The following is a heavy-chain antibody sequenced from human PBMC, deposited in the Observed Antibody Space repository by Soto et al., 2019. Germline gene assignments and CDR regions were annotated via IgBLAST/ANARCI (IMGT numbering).Heavy chain of an antibody. J-gene: IGHJ6*02. Sequence: PGESLKIYCKGSGYSFTSYWIGWVRQMPGKGLEWMGIIYPGDSATRYSPSFQVQVTISADKSISTAYLQWSSLKASYTAMYYCARHSYGDSISDGMDVWGQGTTVTVSS. D-gene: IGHD4-17*01. CDR1: GYSFTSYW. CDR2: IYPGDSAT. CDR3: ARHSYGDSISDGMDV. V-gene: IGHV5-51*01.